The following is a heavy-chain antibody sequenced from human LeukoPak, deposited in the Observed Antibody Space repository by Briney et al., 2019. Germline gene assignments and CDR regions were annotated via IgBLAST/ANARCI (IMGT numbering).Heavy chain of an antibody. CDR1: GGSISSYY. Sequence: SETLSLTCTVSGGSISSYYWSWIRQRAGKGLEWIGRIYTSGSTNYNPSLKSRVTMSVDTSKNQFSLKLSSVTAADTAVYYCARVSHVVFAFDIWGQGTMVTVSS. CDR3: ARVSHVVFAFDI. V-gene: IGHV4-4*07. CDR2: IYTSGST. D-gene: IGHD2-8*02. J-gene: IGHJ3*02.